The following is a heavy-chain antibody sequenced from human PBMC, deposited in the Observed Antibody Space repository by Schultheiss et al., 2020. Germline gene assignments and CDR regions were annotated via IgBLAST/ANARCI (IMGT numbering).Heavy chain of an antibody. J-gene: IGHJ6*02. CDR2: ISYDGRNK. CDR1: GFTFSSYG. V-gene: IGHV3-30*18. Sequence: GESLKISCAASGFTFSSYGMHWVRQAPGKGLEWVAVISYDGRNKYYADSVKGRFTISRDNSKNTLYLQMNSLRAEDTAVYYCAKGGQYYDITLDYYGMDVWGQGTTVTVSS. D-gene: IGHD3-9*01. CDR3: AKGGQYYDITLDYYGMDV.